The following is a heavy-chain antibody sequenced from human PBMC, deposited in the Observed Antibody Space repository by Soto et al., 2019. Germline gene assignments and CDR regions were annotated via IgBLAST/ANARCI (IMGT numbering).Heavy chain of an antibody. CDR1: GFTFSSYG. D-gene: IGHD1-26*01. J-gene: IGHJ4*02. CDR3: ARGVQWAVADC. CDR2: ISTTGGST. V-gene: IGHV3-64*01. Sequence: GGSLRLSCVASGFTFSSYGMHWVRQAPGKGLESVSAISTTGGSTYYANSVKGRFTISRDNSKNTLYLQMGSLRAEDMAMYYCARGVQWAVADCWGQGTLVTVSS.